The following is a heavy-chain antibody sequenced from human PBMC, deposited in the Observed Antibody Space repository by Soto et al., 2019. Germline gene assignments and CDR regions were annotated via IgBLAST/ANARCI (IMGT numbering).Heavy chain of an antibody. CDR2: IYWDDDK. Sequence: QITLKESGPTLVKPTQTLTLTCTFSGFSLRTTGVGVGWIRQPPGRALEWLAFIYWDDDKRYSPSLRSRLTIMKDTSKNPMVLTITNMDPVDTATYFCAHRVPGSTTGWNTGIFDYWGHGTLVAVSS. CDR1: GFSLRTTGVG. CDR3: AHRVPGSTTGWNTGIFDY. V-gene: IGHV2-5*02. J-gene: IGHJ4*01. D-gene: IGHD1-1*01.